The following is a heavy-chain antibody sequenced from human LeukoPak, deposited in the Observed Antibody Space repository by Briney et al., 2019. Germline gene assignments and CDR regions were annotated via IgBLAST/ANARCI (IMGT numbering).Heavy chain of an antibody. CDR3: ARGSKGRFLEWLPLGYWFDP. Sequence: ASVKVSCKASGYTFTSYGISWVRQAPGQGLEWMGWISAYNGNTNYAQKLQGRVTMTTDTSTSTAYMELRSLRSDDTAVYYCARGSKGRFLEWLPLGYWFDPWGQGTLVTVSS. D-gene: IGHD3-3*01. J-gene: IGHJ5*02. CDR1: GYTFTSYG. CDR2: ISAYNGNT. V-gene: IGHV1-18*01.